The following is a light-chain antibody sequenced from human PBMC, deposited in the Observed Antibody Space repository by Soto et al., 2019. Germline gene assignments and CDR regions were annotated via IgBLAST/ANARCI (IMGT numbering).Light chain of an antibody. Sequence: QSALTQPRSVSGSPGQSVTISCTGTSSDVGAYNYVSWYQQHPDKAPKFMIYDVNKRPSGVPDRFSGSKSGNTASLTISWLQAEDEADYYCCSYAGTPYVFGTGTKVTVL. J-gene: IGLJ1*01. CDR1: SSDVGAYNY. V-gene: IGLV2-11*01. CDR3: CSYAGTPYV. CDR2: DVN.